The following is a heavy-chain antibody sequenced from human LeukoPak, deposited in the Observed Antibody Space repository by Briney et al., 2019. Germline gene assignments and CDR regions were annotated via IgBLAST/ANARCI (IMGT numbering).Heavy chain of an antibody. V-gene: IGHV3-33*01. CDR1: GFTFSSYG. CDR2: IWYDGSNK. Sequence: PGRSLRLSCAASGFTFSSYGMHWVRQAPGKGLEWVAVIWYDGSNKYYADSVKGRFTISRDNSKNTLYLQMNSLRAEDTAVYYCAREEQNMPLGYWGQGTLVTVSS. D-gene: IGHD2/OR15-2a*01. J-gene: IGHJ4*02. CDR3: AREEQNMPLGY.